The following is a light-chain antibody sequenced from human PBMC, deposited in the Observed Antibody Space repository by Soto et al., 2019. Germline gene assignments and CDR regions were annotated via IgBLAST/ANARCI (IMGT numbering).Light chain of an antibody. CDR1: QSVSNNY. CDR3: QQRNIWPPVT. Sequence: EIVLTQSPGTLSLSPLEIATLSFMASQSVSNNYLAWYQQKPGQAPRLLIYGAFNRATGIPARFSGSGSGTDFTLTISSLEPEDFAVYYCQQRNIWPPVTFGQGTRLEIK. CDR2: GAF. V-gene: IGKV3-11*01. J-gene: IGKJ5*01.